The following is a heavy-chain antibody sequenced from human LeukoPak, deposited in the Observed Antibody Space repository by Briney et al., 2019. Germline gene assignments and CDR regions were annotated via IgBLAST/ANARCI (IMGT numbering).Heavy chain of an antibody. CDR1: GGSISSGDYY. J-gene: IGHJ3*02. Sequence: SETLSLTCTVSGGSISSGDYYWSWIRQPPGKGLEWIGYIYYSGSTYYNSSLKSRVTISVDTSKNQFSLKLSSVTAADTAVYYCARELRRTDAFDIWGQGTMVTVSS. D-gene: IGHD3-10*01. CDR2: IYYSGST. V-gene: IGHV4-30-4*08. CDR3: ARELRRTDAFDI.